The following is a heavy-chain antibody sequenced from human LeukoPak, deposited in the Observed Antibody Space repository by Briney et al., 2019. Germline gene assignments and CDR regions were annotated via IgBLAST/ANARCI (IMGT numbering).Heavy chain of an antibody. CDR1: GGTFSSYA. D-gene: IGHD2-15*01. CDR2: IIPIFGTA. CDR3: ARGLVVVAASYYFDY. J-gene: IGHJ4*02. V-gene: IGHV1-69*13. Sequence: SVKVSCKASGGTFSSYAISWVRQAPGQGLEWMGGIIPIFGTANYAQKFQGRVTITADESTSTAYMELSSLRSEDTAVYYCARGLVVVAASYYFDYWGQGTLVTVSS.